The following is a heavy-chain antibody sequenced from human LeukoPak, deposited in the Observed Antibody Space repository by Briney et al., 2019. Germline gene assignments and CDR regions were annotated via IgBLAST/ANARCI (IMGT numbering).Heavy chain of an antibody. J-gene: IGHJ5*02. CDR1: GYTFTSYY. Sequence: ASVKVSCKASGYTFTSYYMHWVRQAPGQGLEWMGIINPSGGSTSYAQKFQGRVTMTRDTSTSTVYMELSRLKSDDTAVYYCARAWGRAWFDPWGQGTLVTVSS. CDR2: INPSGGST. D-gene: IGHD7-27*01. V-gene: IGHV1-46*01. CDR3: ARAWGRAWFDP.